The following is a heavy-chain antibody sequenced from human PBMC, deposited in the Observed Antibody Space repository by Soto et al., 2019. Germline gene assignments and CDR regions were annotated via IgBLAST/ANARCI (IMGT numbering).Heavy chain of an antibody. CDR2: ISYDGSNK. CDR1: GFTFSSYA. CDR3: ARDDRWLQSYSYGMDV. V-gene: IGHV3-30-3*01. J-gene: IGHJ6*02. D-gene: IGHD5-12*01. Sequence: QVQLVESGGGVVQPGRSLRLSCAASGFTFSSYAMHWVRQAPGKGLEWVAVISYDGSNKYYADSVKGRFTISRDNSKKTLYLQMNSLRAEDTAVYYCARDDRWLQSYSYGMDVWGQGTTVTVSS.